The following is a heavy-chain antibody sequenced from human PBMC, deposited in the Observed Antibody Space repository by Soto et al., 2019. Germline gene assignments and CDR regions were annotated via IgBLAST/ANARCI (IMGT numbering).Heavy chain of an antibody. J-gene: IGHJ5*02. Sequence: EVQLVESGGGLVQPGRSLRLSCVASGFTFDDYAMHWVRQAPGKGLEWVSSISWNSGNIDYADSVKGRFTISRDNAKNSLFLQMNSLRADDTALYYCAKGSGGSWPAVFDPWGQGTLVTVSS. V-gene: IGHV3-9*01. CDR2: ISWNSGNI. D-gene: IGHD2-15*01. CDR3: AKGSGGSWPAVFDP. CDR1: GFTFDDYA.